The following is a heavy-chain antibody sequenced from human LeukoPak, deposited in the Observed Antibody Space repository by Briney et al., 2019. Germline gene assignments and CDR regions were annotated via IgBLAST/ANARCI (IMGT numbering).Heavy chain of an antibody. Sequence: NPSETLSLTCAVSGGSISSINWGSWVRQPPGKGLGGIGEIYHSGSTNYNTSLKGRVTISVDKSKNQFSLKLSSVPAADTAGYYCARHDHWDTTFDYWGQGTLVTVSS. CDR3: ARHDHWDTTFDY. CDR2: IYHSGST. V-gene: IGHV4-4*02. D-gene: IGHD5-18*01. J-gene: IGHJ4*02. CDR1: GGSISSINW.